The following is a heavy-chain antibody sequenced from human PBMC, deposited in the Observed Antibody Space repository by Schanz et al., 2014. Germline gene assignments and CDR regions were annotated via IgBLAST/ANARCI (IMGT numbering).Heavy chain of an antibody. CDR3: ARLSVAGRPHVNYWYFDL. V-gene: IGHV1-18*01. D-gene: IGHD6-19*01. J-gene: IGHJ2*01. CDR1: GYTFISYG. Sequence: QVQLVQSGAEVRKPGASVKVSCKASGYTFISYGISWVRQAPGQGLEWLGRISGSNGNTNYTQKFQGRVTMTIDPYTSTAYMELRSLRSDDTAVFYCARLSVAGRPHVNYWYFDLWGRGTLVTVSS. CDR2: ISGSNGNT.